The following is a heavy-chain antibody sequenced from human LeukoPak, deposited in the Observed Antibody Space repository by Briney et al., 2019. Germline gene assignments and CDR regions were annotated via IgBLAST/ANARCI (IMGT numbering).Heavy chain of an antibody. CDR2: IKKDGSER. Sequence: GGSLRLSCAASGFTFITYWMSWVRQAPGKGLEWVANIKKDGSERYYVDSVKGRFTISRDNAKNSLYLQMSSLRAEDTAVYYCARAPYWGQGTLVTVSS. V-gene: IGHV3-7*01. J-gene: IGHJ4*02. CDR1: GFTFITYW. CDR3: ARAPY.